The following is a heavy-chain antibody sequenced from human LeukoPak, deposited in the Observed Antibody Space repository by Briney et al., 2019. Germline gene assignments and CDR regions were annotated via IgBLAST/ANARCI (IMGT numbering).Heavy chain of an antibody. Sequence: ASVKVSCKTSGYKFTWYPMNWVRQAPGQGLEWMGRINTNTGNPTYAQGFTGRFVFSLDTSVNTAYLQISSLKAEDTAVYYCATQGGGYCSITSCYDYWGQGALVTVSS. V-gene: IGHV7-4-1*02. CDR3: ATQGGGYCSITSCYDY. J-gene: IGHJ4*02. CDR2: INTNTGNP. CDR1: GYKFTWYP. D-gene: IGHD2-2*01.